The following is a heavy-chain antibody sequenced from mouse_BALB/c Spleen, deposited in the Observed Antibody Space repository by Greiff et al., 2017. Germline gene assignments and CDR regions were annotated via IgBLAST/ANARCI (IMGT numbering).Heavy chain of an antibody. Sequence: EVKLQESGPGLVKPSQSLSLTCTVTGYSITSDYAWNWIRQFPGNKLEWMGYISYSGSTSYNPSLKSRISITRDTSKNQFFLQLNSVTTEDTATYYCARSGLRRGFDYWGQGTTLTVSS. CDR3: ARSGLRRGFDY. CDR1: GYSITSDYA. CDR2: ISYSGST. V-gene: IGHV3-2*02. D-gene: IGHD2-4*01. J-gene: IGHJ2*01.